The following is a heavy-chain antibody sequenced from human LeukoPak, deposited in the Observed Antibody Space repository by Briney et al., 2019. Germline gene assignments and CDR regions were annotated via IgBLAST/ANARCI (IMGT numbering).Heavy chain of an antibody. D-gene: IGHD1-1*01. V-gene: IGHV3-74*03. J-gene: IGHJ4*02. Sequence: GGSLRLSCAASGFSFSRHWMHWVRQAPGKGLVWVSRISDDGSHTANVDSVEGRFTVSRDNVRNTLYLDMNGLRAEDTGVYYCASFGIAWTSAYWGQGTLVIVSS. CDR1: GFSFSRHW. CDR3: ASFGIAWTSAY. CDR2: ISDDGSHT.